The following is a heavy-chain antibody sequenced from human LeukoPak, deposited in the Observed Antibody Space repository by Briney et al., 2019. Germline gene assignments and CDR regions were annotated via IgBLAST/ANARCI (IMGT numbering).Heavy chain of an antibody. D-gene: IGHD3-22*01. J-gene: IGHJ5*02. CDR1: GYTFTGYY. CDR3: ARASPYYYDSSGYSASRRDWFDP. CDR2: IXXNSGXT. Sequence: GYTFTGYYXXWVGQAPGQGLEWXGRIXXNSGXTKYAQKFQGRVTMTRDTSISTAYMEMSRLRSDDTAVYYCARASPYYYDSSGYSASRRDWFDPWGQGTLVTVSS. V-gene: IGHV1-2*06.